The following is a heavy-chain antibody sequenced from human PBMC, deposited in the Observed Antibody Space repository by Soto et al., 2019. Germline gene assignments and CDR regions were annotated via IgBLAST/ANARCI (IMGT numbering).Heavy chain of an antibody. CDR2: IWYDGSNK. J-gene: IGHJ4*02. CDR1: GFTFSSYG. V-gene: IGHV3-33*01. CDR3: ARDGYGSGSYYIDY. Sequence: QVQLVESGGGVVQPGRSLRLSCAASGFTFSSYGMHWVRQAPGKGLEWVAVIWYDGSNKYYADSVKGRFTISRDNSKNTVYLQMNSLRAEDTAVYYCARDGYGSGSYYIDYWGQGTLVTVSS. D-gene: IGHD3-10*01.